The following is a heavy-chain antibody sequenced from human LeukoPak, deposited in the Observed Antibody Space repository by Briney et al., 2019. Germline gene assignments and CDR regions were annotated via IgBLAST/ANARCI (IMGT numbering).Heavy chain of an antibody. V-gene: IGHV4-4*02. CDR3: AREASYDSSGYYYVDYYYYMDV. D-gene: IGHD3-22*01. J-gene: IGHJ6*03. CDR1: GGSISSSNW. Sequence: PSETLSLTSAVSGGSISSSNWGGWVRQPPGKGLEWIGEIYHSGSTNYNPSLKSRVTILVAKSKKKFSLTLSSVTAADTAVYYCAREASYDSSGYYYVDYYYYMDVWGKGTTVTASS. CDR2: IYHSGST.